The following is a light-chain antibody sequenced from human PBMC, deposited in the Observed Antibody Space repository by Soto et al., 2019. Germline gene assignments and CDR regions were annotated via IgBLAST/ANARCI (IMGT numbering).Light chain of an antibody. J-gene: IGKJ2*01. Sequence: DIQMTQSPSTLFASVGDRVTITCRASESISTWLAWFQQKPGKAPKLLIYKASSLESEVPSRFTGSGSGTEVTLTISSLQPDDLATYYGQQYNSYSYTFGQGTKLEIK. V-gene: IGKV1-5*03. CDR2: KAS. CDR1: ESISTW. CDR3: QQYNSYSYT.